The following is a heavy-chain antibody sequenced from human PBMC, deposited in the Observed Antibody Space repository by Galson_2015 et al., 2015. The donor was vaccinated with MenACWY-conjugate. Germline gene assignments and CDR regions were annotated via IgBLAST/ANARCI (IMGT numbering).Heavy chain of an antibody. CDR2: ISGSGGST. Sequence: SLRLSCAASEFTFSNYAMTWVRQAPGKGLEWVSTISGSGGSTYYADSVKGRFTISRDNSKNTLYLQMNSLRAEDTAVYYCARGRDSGAYRYYFDYWGQGTLVTVSS. V-gene: IGHV3-23*01. CDR3: ARGRDSGAYRYYFDY. CDR1: EFTFSNYA. D-gene: IGHD3-22*01. J-gene: IGHJ4*02.